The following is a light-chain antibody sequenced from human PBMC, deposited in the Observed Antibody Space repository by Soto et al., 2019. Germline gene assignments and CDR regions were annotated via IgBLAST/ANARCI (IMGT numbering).Light chain of an antibody. CDR3: SSDASRSIPDV. V-gene: IGLV2-14*01. CDR2: DVS. J-gene: IGLJ1*01. CDR1: SSDVGGYNY. Sequence: QSALTQPASVSGSPGQSIAISCTGTSSDVGGYNYVSWYQQYPGKAPQLMIYDVSNRTSGVSNRFSGSKSGNTAYLTISGLQAEAEADYYCSSDASRSIPDVFGPGTKLPVL.